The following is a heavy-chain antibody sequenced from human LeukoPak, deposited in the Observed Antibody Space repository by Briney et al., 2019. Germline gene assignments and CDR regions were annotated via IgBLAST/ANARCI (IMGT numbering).Heavy chain of an antibody. D-gene: IGHD3-3*01. CDR1: GRSISSYY. CDR3: ARTQKNTYYDFGSGREYNWFDP. J-gene: IGHJ5*02. V-gene: IGHV4-59*01. Sequence: SQTLSLTCTVSGRSISSYYWSWIRQPPGKGLEWIGYIYYSGSTNYNPSLKSRVTISVDTSKNQFSLKLSSVTAADTAVYYCARTQKNTYYDFGSGREYNWFDPWGQGTLVTVSS. CDR2: IYYSGST.